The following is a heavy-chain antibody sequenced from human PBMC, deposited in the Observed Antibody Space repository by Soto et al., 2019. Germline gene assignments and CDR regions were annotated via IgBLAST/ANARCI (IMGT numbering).Heavy chain of an antibody. V-gene: IGHV1-69*06. CDR3: ASSYCSGGSCYSGEVHY. CDR2: IIPIFGTA. CDR1: GGTFSSYA. D-gene: IGHD2-15*01. Sequence: SVKVSCKASGGTFSSYAISWVRQAPGQGLEWMGGIIPIFGTANYAQKFQGRVTITADKSTSTAYMELSSLRSEDTAVYYCASSYCSGGSCYSGEVHYWGKGPLVTDSS. J-gene: IGHJ4*02.